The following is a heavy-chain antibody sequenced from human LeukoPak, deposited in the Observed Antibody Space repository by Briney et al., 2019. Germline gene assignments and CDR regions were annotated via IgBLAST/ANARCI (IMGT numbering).Heavy chain of an antibody. CDR2: IYYSGST. D-gene: IGHD6-19*01. CDR1: GGSISSYY. V-gene: IGHV4-59*01. Sequence: SETLSLTCTVSGGSISSYYWSWIRQPPGKGLEWIGYIYYSGSTNYNPSLKSRVTISVDTSKNQFSLKLSSVTAADTAVYYCARGGFLGSSGWYAPHNSYYGLDVWGQGTTVTVSS. CDR3: ARGGFLGSSGWYAPHNSYYGLDV. J-gene: IGHJ6*02.